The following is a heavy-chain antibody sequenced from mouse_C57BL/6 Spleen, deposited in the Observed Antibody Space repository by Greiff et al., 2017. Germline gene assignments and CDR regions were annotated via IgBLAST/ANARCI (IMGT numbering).Heavy chain of an antibody. V-gene: IGHV1-53*01. CDR1: GYTFTSYW. CDR2: INPSNGGT. D-gene: IGHD4-1*01. Sequence: VQRVESGTELVKPGASVKLSCKASGYTFTSYWMHWVKQRPGQGLEWIGNINPSNGGTNYNEKFKSKATLTVAKSSSTAYMQPSSLPSEDSAVYYCAGNTGTPYWYFDVWGTGTTVTVSS. J-gene: IGHJ1*03. CDR3: AGNTGTPYWYFDV.